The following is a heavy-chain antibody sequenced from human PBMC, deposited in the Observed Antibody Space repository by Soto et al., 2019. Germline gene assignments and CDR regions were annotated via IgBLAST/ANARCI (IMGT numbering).Heavy chain of an antibody. Sequence: SVKVSCKASGGTFSSYAISWVRQAPGQGLEWMGGIIPIFGTANYAQKFQGRVTITADESTCTAYMELSSLRSEDTAVYYCVLRGYSYGSDYWGQGTLVTVSS. D-gene: IGHD5-18*01. V-gene: IGHV1-69*13. CDR2: IIPIFGTA. CDR1: GGTFSSYA. J-gene: IGHJ4*02. CDR3: VLRGYSYGSDY.